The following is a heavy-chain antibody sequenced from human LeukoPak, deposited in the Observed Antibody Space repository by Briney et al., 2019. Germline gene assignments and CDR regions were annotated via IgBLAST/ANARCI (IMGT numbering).Heavy chain of an antibody. D-gene: IGHD3-3*01. CDR1: GFTFSSYS. Sequence: PGGSLRLSCAASGFTFSSYSMNWVRQAPGKGLEWVSSISSSSSYIYYADSVKGRFTISRDNSKNTLYLQMNSLRAEDTAVYYCAKESGLEWFNWGQGTLVTVSS. CDR3: AKESGLEWFN. CDR2: ISSSSSYI. J-gene: IGHJ4*02. V-gene: IGHV3-21*04.